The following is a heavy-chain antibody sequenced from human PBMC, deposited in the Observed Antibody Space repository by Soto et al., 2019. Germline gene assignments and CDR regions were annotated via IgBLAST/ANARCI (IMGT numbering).Heavy chain of an antibody. CDR2: ISAYNGNT. CDR1: GYTFTSYG. CDR3: ARYYGSPGSYHAFDI. Sequence: ASVKVSCKASGYTFTSYGISWVRQAPGQGLEWMGWISAYNGNTNYAQKLQGRVTMTTDTSTSTAYMELRSLRSDDTAVYYCARYYGSPGSYHAFDIWGQGTMVTVSS. D-gene: IGHD3-3*01. J-gene: IGHJ3*02. V-gene: IGHV1-18*01.